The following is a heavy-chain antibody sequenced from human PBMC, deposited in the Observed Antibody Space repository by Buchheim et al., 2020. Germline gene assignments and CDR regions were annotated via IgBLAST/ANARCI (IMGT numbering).Heavy chain of an antibody. CDR2: ISYDGSNK. J-gene: IGHJ4*02. Sequence: QVQLVESGGGVVQPGRSLRLSCAASGFTFSSYGMHWVRQAPGKGLEWVAVISYDGSNKYYADSVKGRFTISRDNSKNTPYLQMNSLRAEDTAVYYCAKDLSSGGEDDYWGQGTL. D-gene: IGHD6-19*01. CDR1: GFTFSSYG. CDR3: AKDLSSGGEDDY. V-gene: IGHV3-30*18.